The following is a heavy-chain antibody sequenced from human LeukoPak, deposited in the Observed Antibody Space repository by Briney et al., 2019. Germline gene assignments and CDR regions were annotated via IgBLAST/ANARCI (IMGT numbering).Heavy chain of an antibody. J-gene: IGHJ4*02. CDR2: IYYSGST. CDR3: ARAPDSSGYPDY. D-gene: IGHD3-22*01. CDR1: GGSISSGGYY. Sequence: SQTLSLTCTVSGGSISSGGYYWSWIRQPPGKGLEWIAYIYYSGSTSYNPSLKSRVTISVDTSKNQFSLKLSSVTAADTAVYYCARAPDSSGYPDYWGQGTLVTVSS. V-gene: IGHV4-61*08.